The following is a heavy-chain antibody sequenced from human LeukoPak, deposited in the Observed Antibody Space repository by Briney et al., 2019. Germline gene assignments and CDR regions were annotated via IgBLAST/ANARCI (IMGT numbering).Heavy chain of an antibody. V-gene: IGHV3-48*03. Sequence: GGSLRLSCAASGFTFSSYEMNWVRQAPGKGLEWVSYISGSGSTIYYADSVNGRFTISRDNTKNSLYLQMKSLRAADTALYYCARVSGFAHTAYSGYPSYIDYSGERNLVT. D-gene: IGHD5-12*01. CDR3: ARVSGFAHTAYSGYPSYIDY. J-gene: IGHJ4*02. CDR1: GFTFSSYE. CDR2: ISGSGSTI.